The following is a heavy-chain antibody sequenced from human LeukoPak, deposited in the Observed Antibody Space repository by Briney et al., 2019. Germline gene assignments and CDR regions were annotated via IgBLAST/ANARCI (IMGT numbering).Heavy chain of an antibody. CDR2: ISKEGNYK. V-gene: IGHV3-30*02. CDR1: GFTFGDYA. CDR3: GKESFVISDWYGYIDY. Sequence: GGSLRLSCTSYGFTFGDYAMSWFRQAPGKGLEWVALISKEGNYKSYVDSVKGRFTISRDNSKNTLYLQMNSLRAEDTAVYYCGKESFVISDWYGYIDYWGQGTLVSVSS. D-gene: IGHD6-19*01. J-gene: IGHJ4*02.